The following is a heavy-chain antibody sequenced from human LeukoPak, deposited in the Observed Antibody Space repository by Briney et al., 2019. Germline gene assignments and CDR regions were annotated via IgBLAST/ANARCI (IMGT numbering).Heavy chain of an antibody. CDR1: GGSISSYY. V-gene: IGHV4-59*01. Sequence: SETLSLTCTVSGGSISSYYWSWIRQPPGKGLEWIGYIYYSGSTNYNPSLKSRVTISVDTSKNQFSLKLSSVTAADTAVYYCARDLRQPEYYYYYMDVWGKGTTVTVS. CDR3: ARDLRQPEYYYYYMDV. J-gene: IGHJ6*03. CDR2: IYYSGST. D-gene: IGHD6-13*01.